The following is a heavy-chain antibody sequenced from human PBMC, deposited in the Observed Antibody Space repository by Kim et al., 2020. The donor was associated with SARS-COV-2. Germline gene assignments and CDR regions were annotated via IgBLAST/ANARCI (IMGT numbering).Heavy chain of an antibody. CDR2: INHSGST. V-gene: IGHV4-34*01. D-gene: IGHD2-2*02. J-gene: IGHJ6*01. CDR1: GGSFSGYY. Sequence: SETLSLTCAVYGGSFSGYYWSWIRQPPGKGLEWIGEINHSGSTNYNPSLKSRVTISVDTSKNQFSLKLSSVTAADTAVYYCARLHIVVVPAAILGYYYY. CDR3: ARLHIVVVPAAILGYYYY.